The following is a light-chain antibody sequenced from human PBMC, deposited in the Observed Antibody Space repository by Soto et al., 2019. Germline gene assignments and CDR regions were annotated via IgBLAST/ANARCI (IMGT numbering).Light chain of an antibody. J-gene: IGKJ4*01. CDR3: QQYDNLPLI. Sequence: DIQMTQSPSSLSASVGDRVSITCQASQAISNYLNWYQQKPGKAPKLLIYDASNLETGVPSRFSGSGSGTDFTFTISSLQPEDIATYYCQQYDNLPLIFGGGTKVEIK. V-gene: IGKV1-33*01. CDR2: DAS. CDR1: QAISNY.